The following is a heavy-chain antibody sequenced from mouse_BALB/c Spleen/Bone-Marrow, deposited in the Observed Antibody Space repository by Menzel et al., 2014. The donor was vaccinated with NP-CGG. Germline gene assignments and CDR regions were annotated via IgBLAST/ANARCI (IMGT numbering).Heavy chain of an antibody. Sequence: VQLQQPGPELVKPGASVKIPCKASGYTFTDYNMDWVKQSHGKSLEWIGYVNPNNGGTIYNQKFKGKATLTVDKSSSTADMEIRSLTSEDTAVYYCARTNMVTTLYFYALDYWGQGTSVTVSS. CDR1: GYTFTDYN. D-gene: IGHD2-1*01. CDR3: ARTNMVTTLYFYALDY. J-gene: IGHJ4*01. CDR2: VNPNNGGT. V-gene: IGHV1-18*01.